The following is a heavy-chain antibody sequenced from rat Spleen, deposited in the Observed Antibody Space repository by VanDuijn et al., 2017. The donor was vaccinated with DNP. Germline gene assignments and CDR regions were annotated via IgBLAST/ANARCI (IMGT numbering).Heavy chain of an antibody. V-gene: IGHV5-29*01. J-gene: IGHJ4*01. CDR3: ARVHYDGYYTGCVRDA. CDR2: IAYDGFTT. CDR1: GFIFSDFY. D-gene: IGHD1-12*03. Sequence: EVQLVESDGGLVQPGRSLKLSCAASGFIFSDFYMAWVRQAPTKGLEWVATIAYDGFTTYYRDSVKGRFTISRDNAKSTLYLQMDSLRSEDTATYCGARVHYDGYYTGCVRDAWGQGASVTFSS.